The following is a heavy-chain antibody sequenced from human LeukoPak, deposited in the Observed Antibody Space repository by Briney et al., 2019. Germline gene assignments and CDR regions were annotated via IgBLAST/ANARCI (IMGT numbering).Heavy chain of an antibody. CDR1: GFTFSSYS. J-gene: IGHJ4*02. CDR2: INHSGST. V-gene: IGHV4-34*01. D-gene: IGHD1-26*01. Sequence: GSLRLSCAASGFTFSSYSMTWVRQPPGKGLEWIGEINHSGSTNYNPSLKSRVTISVDTSKNQFSLKLSSVTAADTAVYYCARRGGSYPPLYYFDYWGQGTLVTVSS. CDR3: ARRGGSYPPLYYFDY.